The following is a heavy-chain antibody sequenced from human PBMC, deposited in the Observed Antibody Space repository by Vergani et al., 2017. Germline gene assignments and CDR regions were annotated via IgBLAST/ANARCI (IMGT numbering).Heavy chain of an antibody. J-gene: IGHJ6*03. D-gene: IGHD4-11*01. V-gene: IGHV3-21*01. CDR2: ISSSSSYI. CDR1: GFTFSSYS. Sequence: EVQLVESGGGLVKPGGSLRLSCAASGFTFSSYSMNWVRQAPGKGLEWVSSISSSSSYIYYADSVKGRFTISRDNAKNSLYLQMNSLRAEDTAVYYGARDPSNYKVYYDYDYYMDGWGKGTTVTVSS. CDR3: ARDPSNYKVYYDYDYYMDG.